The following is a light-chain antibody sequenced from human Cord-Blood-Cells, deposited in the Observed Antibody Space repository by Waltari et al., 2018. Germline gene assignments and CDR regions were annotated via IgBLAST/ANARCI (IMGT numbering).Light chain of an antibody. CDR2: WVS. CDR1: QSVLYSSNNKNY. CDR3: QQYYSTPYT. V-gene: IGKV4-1*01. Sequence: DIVMTQSPDSLAVSLGERATINCKSSQSVLYSSNNKNYLAWYQQKPGQPPKLLIYWVSTRESGVPDRFSGSGSGTEFTLTISSLQAEDVAVYYCQQYYSTPYTFGQGTKLEIK. J-gene: IGKJ2*01.